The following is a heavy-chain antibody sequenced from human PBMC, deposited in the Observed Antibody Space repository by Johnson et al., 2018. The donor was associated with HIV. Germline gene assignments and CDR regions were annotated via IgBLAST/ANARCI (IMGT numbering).Heavy chain of an antibody. Sequence: QVQLVESGGDLVKPGGSLRLSCVASGFVFSDSHMSWIRQAPGKGLEWISYISSGGSSIYYADSVRGRFTISRDNAKDTLYLQLNSLTAEDTAVYYCAREEGTDILTRGDAFDIWGQGTMVTVSS. CDR1: GFVFSDSH. D-gene: IGHD3-9*01. CDR2: ISSGGSSI. V-gene: IGHV3-11*04. J-gene: IGHJ3*02. CDR3: AREEGTDILTRGDAFDI.